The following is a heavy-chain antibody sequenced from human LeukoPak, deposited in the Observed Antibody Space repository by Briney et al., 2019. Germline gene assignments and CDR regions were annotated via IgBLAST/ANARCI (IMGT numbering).Heavy chain of an antibody. V-gene: IGHV3-23*01. D-gene: IGHD2-21*02. CDR2: ISGSGGST. J-gene: IGHJ4*02. CDR1: GFTSSSYG. Sequence: GGSLRLSCAASGFTSSSYGMSWVSQAPGKGLEWVSAISGSGGSTHYADSVKGRFTISRDSSKNTLHLQMNSLRAEDTAVYYCAKATSYCGGDCQFYFDYWGQGTLVTVSS. CDR3: AKATSYCGGDCQFYFDY.